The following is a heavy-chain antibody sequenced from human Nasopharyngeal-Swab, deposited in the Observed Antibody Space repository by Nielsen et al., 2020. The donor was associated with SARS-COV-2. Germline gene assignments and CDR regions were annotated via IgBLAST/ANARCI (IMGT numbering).Heavy chain of an antibody. Sequence: GESLKISCAASGFTVSSNYMSWVRQAPGKGLEWVSVNYSGGSPYNEDSVKGRFNIIRDNSKNTLYLQMDSLRAEDTAVYYCARDRGYYGSGSYFYYYYGMDVWGQGTTVTVSS. V-gene: IGHV3-53*01. J-gene: IGHJ6*02. CDR2: NYSGGSP. CDR3: ARDRGYYGSGSYFYYYYGMDV. D-gene: IGHD3-10*01. CDR1: GFTVSSNY.